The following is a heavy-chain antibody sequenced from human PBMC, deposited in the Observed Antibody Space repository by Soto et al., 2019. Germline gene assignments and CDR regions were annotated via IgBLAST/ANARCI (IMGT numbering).Heavy chain of an antibody. V-gene: IGHV1-2*02. J-gene: IGHJ4*02. Sequence: GASVKVSCKASGYTFTGYYVHCVLQAPGQGLEWMGWINPNSGGTNYAQKFQGRVTMTRDTSISTAYMELSRLRSDDTAVYYCARTYYDFWSGTRNFDYWGQGTLVTVSS. CDR1: GYTFTGYY. CDR3: ARTYYDFWSGTRNFDY. D-gene: IGHD3-3*01. CDR2: INPNSGGT.